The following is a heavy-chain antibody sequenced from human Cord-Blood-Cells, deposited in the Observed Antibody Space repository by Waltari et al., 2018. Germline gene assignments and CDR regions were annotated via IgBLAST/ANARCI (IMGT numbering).Heavy chain of an antibody. CDR2: IYSGCST. V-gene: IGHV3-66*01. D-gene: IGHD1-7*01. CDR1: GFTVSSNY. Sequence: EVQLVESGGGLVQPGGSLRLSCAASGFTVSSNYMSWVRQAPGKGLEWVSVIYSGCSTYYADSVKGRFTISRDNSKSTLYLQMNSLRAEDTAVYYCARDEHNWNYAHWYFDLWGRGTLVTVSS. CDR3: ARDEHNWNYAHWYFDL. J-gene: IGHJ2*01.